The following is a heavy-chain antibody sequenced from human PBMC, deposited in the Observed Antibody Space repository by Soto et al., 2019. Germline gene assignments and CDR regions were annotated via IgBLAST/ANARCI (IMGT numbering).Heavy chain of an antibody. Sequence: QVDLVQSGAEVKKPGASVTISCKASGSAITRYYIHWVRQAPGRGLEWMGIINPGGGSASYAQKFQDRVTIDKDTSTGAVYMDLMSLRTEDTAVYYCARDTSGWSLNGLDVWGQGTTVNVSS. J-gene: IGHJ6*02. CDR1: GSAITRYY. D-gene: IGHD6-19*01. V-gene: IGHV1-46*01. CDR3: ARDTSGWSLNGLDV. CDR2: INPGGGSA.